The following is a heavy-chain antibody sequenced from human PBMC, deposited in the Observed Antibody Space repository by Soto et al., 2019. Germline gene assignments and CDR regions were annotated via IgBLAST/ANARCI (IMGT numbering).Heavy chain of an antibody. Sequence: SLRLSCAASGFTFSSYGMHWVRQAPGKGLEWVAVIWYDGSNKYYADSVKGRFTISRDNSKNTLYLQMNSLRAEDTAAYYCARPSGSYYYYYGMDVWGQGTTVTVSS. J-gene: IGHJ6*02. CDR3: ARPSGSYYYYYGMDV. V-gene: IGHV3-33*01. CDR1: GFTFSSYG. D-gene: IGHD1-26*01. CDR2: IWYDGSNK.